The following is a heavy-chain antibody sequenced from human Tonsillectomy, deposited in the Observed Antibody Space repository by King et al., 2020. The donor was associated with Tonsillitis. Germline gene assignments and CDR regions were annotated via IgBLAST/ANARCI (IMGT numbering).Heavy chain of an antibody. CDR1: GFIFSDYS. CDR3: AKALRDYHDSSGYYYAFDI. J-gene: IGHJ3*02. Sequence: VQLVESGGGVVQPGGSLRLSCAAAGFIFSDYSMHCVRQAPGKGLEWVAFIRYDGSKEMYAESVKGRFTISRDNSKNTLYVKMSSLSADDTAVYYCAKALRDYHDSSGYYYAFDIWGQGTAVTVSS. D-gene: IGHD3-22*01. V-gene: IGHV3-30*02. CDR2: IRYDGSKE.